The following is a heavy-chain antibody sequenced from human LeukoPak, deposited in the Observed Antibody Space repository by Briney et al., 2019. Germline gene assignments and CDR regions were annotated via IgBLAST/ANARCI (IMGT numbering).Heavy chain of an antibody. J-gene: IGHJ5*02. Sequence: SETLSLTSTVSGGSISSYYWSWIRQPPGKGLEWIGYIYYSGSTNYNPSLKSRVTISVDTSKNQFSLKLSSVTAADTAVYYCARSRGATRGWFDPWGQGTLVTVSS. D-gene: IGHD1-26*01. CDR2: IYYSGST. V-gene: IGHV4-59*01. CDR1: GGSISSYY. CDR3: ARSRGATRGWFDP.